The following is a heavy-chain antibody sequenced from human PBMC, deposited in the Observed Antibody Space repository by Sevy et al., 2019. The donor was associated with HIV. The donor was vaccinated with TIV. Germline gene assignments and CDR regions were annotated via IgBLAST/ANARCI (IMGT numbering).Heavy chain of an antibody. Sequence: SETLSLTCTVSGGSISSSSYYWGWIRQPPGKGLEWIGSIYYSGSTYYNPSLKSRVTISVDTSKNQFSLKLSSVTAADTAVYYCARQRGKNRLDYWGQGTLVTVSS. J-gene: IGHJ4*02. CDR3: ARQRGKNRLDY. CDR1: GGSISSSSYY. V-gene: IGHV4-39*01. CDR2: IYYSGST.